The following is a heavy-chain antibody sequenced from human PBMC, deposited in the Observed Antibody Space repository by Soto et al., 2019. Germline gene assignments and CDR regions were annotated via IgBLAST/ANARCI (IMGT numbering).Heavy chain of an antibody. D-gene: IGHD3-16*01. J-gene: IGHJ6*02. V-gene: IGHV3-74*01. CDR1: GFPFSTYG. CDR2: IMSDGSGT. CDR3: ARSRGSGGVEYNMDV. Sequence: EVQLVESGGGLVQPGGPLSLSCPASGFPFSTYGMHWVRQVPGEGLVWVSRIMSDGSGTTYADSVKGRFTISRDNAKNTLYLQMNSLRAEDTAVYHCARSRGSGGVEYNMDVWGQGTTVTVSS.